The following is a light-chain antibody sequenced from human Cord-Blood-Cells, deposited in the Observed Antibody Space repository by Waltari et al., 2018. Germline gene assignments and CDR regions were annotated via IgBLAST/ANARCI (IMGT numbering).Light chain of an antibody. J-gene: IGKJ1*01. Sequence: DIQMTQSPSSLSASVGDRVTITCRASQSISSYLNWYQQKPGKAPKLLIYAASSLQSGVPSRCSGSGYGTDFTLTISSLQPEDFATYYCQQSYSTPWTFGQGTKVEIK. CDR2: AAS. CDR1: QSISSY. CDR3: QQSYSTPWT. V-gene: IGKV1-39*01.